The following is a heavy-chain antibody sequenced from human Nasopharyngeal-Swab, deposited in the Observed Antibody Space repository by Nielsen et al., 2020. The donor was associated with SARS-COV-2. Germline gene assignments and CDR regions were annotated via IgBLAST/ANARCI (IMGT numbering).Heavy chain of an antibody. CDR1: GGTFSSYA. V-gene: IGHV1-69*04. CDR2: IIPILGIA. D-gene: IGHD1-26*01. CDR3: AREGWELLPRDAFDI. Sequence: SVKVSCKASGGTFSSYAISWVRPAPGQGLECMVRIIPILGIANYAQKFQGRVTITADKSTSTAYMELSSLRSEDTAVYYCAREGWELLPRDAFDIWGQGTMVTGSS. J-gene: IGHJ3*02.